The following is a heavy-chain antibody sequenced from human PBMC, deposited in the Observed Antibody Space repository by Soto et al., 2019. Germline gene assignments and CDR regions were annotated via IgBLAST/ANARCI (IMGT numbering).Heavy chain of an antibody. CDR2: TRNKANSYTT. CDR3: ATVSGSGSYYFDY. Sequence: EVPLVESGGGLVQPGGSLRLSFAASGFTFSDHYMDWVRQAPGKGLEWVGRTRNKANSYTTEYAASVKGRFTISRDDSKNSLYLHMNSLKTEDTAVYYCATVSGSGSYYFDYWGQGTLVTVSS. V-gene: IGHV3-72*01. J-gene: IGHJ4*02. D-gene: IGHD1-26*01. CDR1: GFTFSDHY.